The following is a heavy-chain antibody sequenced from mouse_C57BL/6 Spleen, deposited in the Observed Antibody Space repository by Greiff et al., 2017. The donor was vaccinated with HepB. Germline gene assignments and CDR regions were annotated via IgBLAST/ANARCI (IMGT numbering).Heavy chain of an antibody. CDR2: IYPGDGDT. D-gene: IGHD2-3*01. Sequence: VQLQQSGAELVKPGASVKISCKASGYAFSSYWMNWVKQRPGKGLEWIGQIYPGDGDTNYNGKFKGKATLTADKSSSTAYMQLSSLTSEDSAVYFCARSYDGYYEGFFAYWGQGTLVTVSA. V-gene: IGHV1-80*01. CDR3: ARSYDGYYEGFFAY. CDR1: GYAFSSYW. J-gene: IGHJ3*01.